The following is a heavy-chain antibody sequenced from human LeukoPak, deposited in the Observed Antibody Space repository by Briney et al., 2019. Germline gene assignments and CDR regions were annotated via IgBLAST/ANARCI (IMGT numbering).Heavy chain of an antibody. D-gene: IGHD3-10*01. J-gene: IGHJ5*02. CDR2: ISEGGDAT. Sequence: PGGSLILSCLASGFTLRNFAMGWPRHTPGEGLDGVSVISEGGDATFYADYVQGRFTICRDNFKNTLYLQMNSLRAEDTAVYYCASHYGSGSNNWLDPWGQGTLVTVSS. CDR3: ASHYGSGSNNWLDP. CDR1: GFTLRNFA. V-gene: IGHV3-23*01.